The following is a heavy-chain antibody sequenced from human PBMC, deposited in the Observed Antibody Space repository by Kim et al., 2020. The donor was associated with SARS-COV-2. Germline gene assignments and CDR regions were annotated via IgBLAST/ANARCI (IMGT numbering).Heavy chain of an antibody. CDR1: GGSISSGGYY. Sequence: SETLSLTCTVSGGSISSGGYYWSWIRQHPGKGLEWIGYIYYSGSTYYNPSLKSRVTISVDTSKNQFSLKLSSVTAADTAVYYCARVHSSILDYWGQGTLVTVSS. CDR2: IYYSGST. J-gene: IGHJ4*02. CDR3: ARVHSSILDY. D-gene: IGHD2-2*01. V-gene: IGHV4-31*03.